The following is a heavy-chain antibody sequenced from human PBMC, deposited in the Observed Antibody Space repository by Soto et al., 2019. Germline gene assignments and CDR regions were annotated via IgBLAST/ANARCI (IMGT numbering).Heavy chain of an antibody. J-gene: IGHJ5*02. CDR2: IYPGDSDT. CDR1: GYSFTSYW. V-gene: IGHV5-51*01. Sequence: GESLNISCKGSGYSFTSYWIAWVRQMPGKGLECMGIIYPGDSDTRYSPSFEGQVTISADKSINTAYLQWSSLKASDSAMYYCARPFDTSGWYDHWGQGTLVTVSS. CDR3: ARPFDTSGWYDH. D-gene: IGHD6-19*01.